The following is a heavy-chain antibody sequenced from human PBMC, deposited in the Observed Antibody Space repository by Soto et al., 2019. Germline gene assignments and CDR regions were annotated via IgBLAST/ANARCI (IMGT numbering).Heavy chain of an antibody. CDR1: GFTFSSYA. J-gene: IGHJ6*02. Sequence: HPVGSLRLSCAASGFTFSSYAMHWVRQAPGKGLEWVAVISYDGSNKYYADSVKGRFTISTDNSKNTLYLQMNSLRAEDTAVYYCARATYCSSTSCYTGWYGMDVWGQGTTVTVSS. V-gene: IGHV3-30-3*01. CDR2: ISYDGSNK. D-gene: IGHD2-2*02. CDR3: ARATYCSSTSCYTGWYGMDV.